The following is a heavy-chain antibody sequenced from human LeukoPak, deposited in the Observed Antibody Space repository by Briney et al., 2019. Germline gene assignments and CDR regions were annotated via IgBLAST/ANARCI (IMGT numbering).Heavy chain of an antibody. D-gene: IGHD6-19*01. V-gene: IGHV3-74*01. CDR3: ARDLTVAAYYYYYYGMDV. CDR1: GFTFSSYW. J-gene: IGHJ6*02. Sequence: QPGGSLRLSCAASGFTFSSYWMHWVRQAPGKGLVWVSRINSDGSSTSYADSVKGRFTISGDNAKNTLYLQMNSLRAEDTAVYYCARDLTVAAYYYYYYGMDVWGQGTTVTVSS. CDR2: INSDGSST.